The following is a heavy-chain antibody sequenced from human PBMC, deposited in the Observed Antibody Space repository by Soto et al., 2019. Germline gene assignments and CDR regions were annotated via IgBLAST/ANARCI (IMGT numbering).Heavy chain of an antibody. Sequence: ASVKVSCKASGYTFTGYYMHWVRQAPGQGLEWMGWINPNSGGTNYAQKFQGWVTMTRDTSISTAYMELSRLRSDDTAVYYCARADITGEDAFDIWGQGTMVPVSS. J-gene: IGHJ3*02. D-gene: IGHD2-15*01. CDR1: GYTFTGYY. CDR3: ARADITGEDAFDI. CDR2: INPNSGGT. V-gene: IGHV1-2*04.